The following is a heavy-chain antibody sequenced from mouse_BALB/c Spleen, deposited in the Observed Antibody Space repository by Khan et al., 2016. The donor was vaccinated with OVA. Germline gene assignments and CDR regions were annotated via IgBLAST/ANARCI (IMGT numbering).Heavy chain of an antibody. J-gene: IGHJ3*01. CDR1: GYTFTSFW. V-gene: IGHV1S127*01. CDR2: IDPSNGET. D-gene: IGHD1-1*01. Sequence: QVQLQQPGPELVRPGASVKMSCKASGYTFTSFWMHWVKQRPGQGLDWIGMIDPSNGETRLNQKFKDKATLNVDQSSNTAYMQLSSLTSEDSAVYYCARGGYGSPFAYWGQGTLVTVSA. CDR3: ARGGYGSPFAY.